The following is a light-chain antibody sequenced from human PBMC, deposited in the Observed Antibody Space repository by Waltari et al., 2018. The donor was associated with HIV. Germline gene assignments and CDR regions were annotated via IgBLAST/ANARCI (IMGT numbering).Light chain of an antibody. CDR1: SSNIGANY. CDR3: AAWGDSLSNVV. V-gene: IGLV1-47*01. CDR2: RNN. J-gene: IGLJ2*01. Sequence: QSVLTQPPSASGTPGQRVTISCSGSSSNIGANYVYWYQQLPRTAPKLLIYRNNRRPSGVPDRFSGSKSGTSASLAISGLRSEDEANYYCAAWGDSLSNVVFGGGTKLTVL.